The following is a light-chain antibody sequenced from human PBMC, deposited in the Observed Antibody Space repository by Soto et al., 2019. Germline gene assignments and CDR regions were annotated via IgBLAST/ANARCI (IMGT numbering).Light chain of an antibody. CDR1: QRVDSNY. V-gene: IGKV3-20*01. J-gene: IGKJ1*01. CDR3: QHYGSSGRP. Sequence: QSPGTLSLSPGERATLSCRASQRVDSNYLARYQQKPGQAPRLLIYGASRRATGIADRFSGSGSGTDFTLTISRLEPEDFAVYYCQHYGSSGRPFGQGTKV. CDR2: GAS.